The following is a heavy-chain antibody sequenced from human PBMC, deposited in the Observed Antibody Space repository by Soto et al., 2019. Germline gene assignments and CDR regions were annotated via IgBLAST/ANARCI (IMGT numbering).Heavy chain of an antibody. CDR2: IYYSGST. CDR1: GGSISSGDYY. J-gene: IGHJ4*02. V-gene: IGHV4-30-4*01. Sequence: SETLSLTCSVSGGSISSGDYYWSWIRQPPGKGLEWIGYIYYSGSTYYNPSLKSRVTISVDTSKNQFSLKLSSVTAADTAVYYCARVQHPAYFDNWGQGTPVTVSS. CDR3: ARVQHPAYFDN.